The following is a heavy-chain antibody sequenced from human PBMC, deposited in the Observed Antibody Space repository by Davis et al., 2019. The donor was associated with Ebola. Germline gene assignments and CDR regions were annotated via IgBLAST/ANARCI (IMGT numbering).Heavy chain of an antibody. CDR2: IWYDGSNK. D-gene: IGHD1-26*01. Sequence: GESLKISCAVSGFTFSSYGMHWVRQAPGKGLEWVAVIWYDGSNKYYADSVKGRFTISRDNAKNTLYLQMDSLRAEDTAVYYCARDGEHYSDLDYWGQGTLVTVSS. CDR1: GFTFSSYG. V-gene: IGHV3-33*08. J-gene: IGHJ4*02. CDR3: ARDGEHYSDLDY.